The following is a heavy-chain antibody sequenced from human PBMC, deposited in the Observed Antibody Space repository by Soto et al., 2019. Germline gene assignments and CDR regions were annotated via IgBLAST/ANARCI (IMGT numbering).Heavy chain of an antibody. D-gene: IGHD2-2*01. V-gene: IGHV4-30-4*01. CDR2: IYYSGST. CDR1: GVSITSCDYY. Sequence: QVQLQESGPGLVKPSQTLSLTCTVSGVSITSCDYYWNWIRQPPGKGLEWIGSIYYSGSTYYSPSLKSRVSISLGTSKNQFSLKLSSVTAADTAVYYCVRGDPGACSSTSCSDAFDLWGRGAKVAVSS. J-gene: IGHJ3*01. CDR3: VRGDPGACSSTSCSDAFDL.